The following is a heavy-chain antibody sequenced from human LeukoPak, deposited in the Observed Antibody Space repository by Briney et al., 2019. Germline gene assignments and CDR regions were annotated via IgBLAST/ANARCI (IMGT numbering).Heavy chain of an antibody. J-gene: IGHJ4*02. CDR2: INPNSGGT. CDR3: ARDKGYCSSTSCLVLDY. V-gene: IGHV1-2*02. Sequence: ASVKVSCKVSGYTLTELSMHWVRQAPGQGLEWMGWINPNSGGTNYAQKFQGRVTMTRDTSISTAYMELSRLRSDDTAVYYCARDKGYCSSTSCLVLDYWGQGTLVTVSS. CDR1: GYTLTELS. D-gene: IGHD2-2*01.